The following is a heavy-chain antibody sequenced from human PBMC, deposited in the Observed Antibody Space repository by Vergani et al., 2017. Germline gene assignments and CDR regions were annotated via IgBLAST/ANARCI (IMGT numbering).Heavy chain of an antibody. CDR1: GFTFSSYA. Sequence: QVQLVESGGGVVQPGRSLRLSCAASGFTFSSYAMHWVRQAPGKGLEWVAVISYDGSNKYYADSVKGRFTISRDNSKNTLYLQMNSLRAEDTAVYYCARETSSPHDYWDQGTLVTVSS. V-gene: IGHV3-30-3*01. CDR2: ISYDGSNK. J-gene: IGHJ4*02. CDR3: ARETSSPHDY. D-gene: IGHD1-7*01.